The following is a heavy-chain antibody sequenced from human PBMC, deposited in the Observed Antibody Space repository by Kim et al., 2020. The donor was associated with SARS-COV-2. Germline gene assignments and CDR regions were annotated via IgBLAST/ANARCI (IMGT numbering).Heavy chain of an antibody. CDR2: IKDDGSQT. CDR1: GFTFRNYW. Sequence: GGSLRLSCAASGFTFRNYWMSWVRQAPGKGLEWVANIKDDGSQTSYVDSVKGRFTISRDNSKNSLFLQMNSLRAEDTAMYYCGRERPYSAVAMSFWGQGTRVTVSS. CDR3: GRERPYSAVAMSF. D-gene: IGHD1-26*01. V-gene: IGHV3-7*01. J-gene: IGHJ4*02.